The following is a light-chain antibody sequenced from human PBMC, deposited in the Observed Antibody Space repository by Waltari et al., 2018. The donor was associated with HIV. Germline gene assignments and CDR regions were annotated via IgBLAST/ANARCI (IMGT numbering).Light chain of an antibody. V-gene: IGLV3-25*03. Sequence: SYDLTQPPSVSVSQGKTAWITCSGDALAKQYGYWYQQKQGQAPVLGRYKDSGRPSGIPGRVAGAMSNTTVTLTNSGVQAEDEAYEYCQSKDSSATYPVFGGGTRLTVL. CDR1: ALAKQY. J-gene: IGLJ2*01. CDR3: QSKDSSATYPV. CDR2: KDS.